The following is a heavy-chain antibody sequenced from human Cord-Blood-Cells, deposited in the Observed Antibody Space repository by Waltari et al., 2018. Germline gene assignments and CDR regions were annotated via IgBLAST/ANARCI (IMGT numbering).Heavy chain of an antibody. D-gene: IGHD4-4*01. Sequence: QVQLQQWGAGLLKPSETLSLTCAVHVGSFSGYYWSWIRQPPGKRLEWTGEINHSGRTNYNPSLKSRVTISVDTSKNQFSLKLSSVTAADTAVYYCARADHSNYFDYWGQGTLVTVSS. CDR2: INHSGRT. CDR1: VGSFSGYY. V-gene: IGHV4-34*01. CDR3: ARADHSNYFDY. J-gene: IGHJ4*02.